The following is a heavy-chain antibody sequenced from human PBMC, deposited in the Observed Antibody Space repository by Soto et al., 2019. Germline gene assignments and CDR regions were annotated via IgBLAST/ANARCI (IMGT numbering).Heavy chain of an antibody. Sequence: PGGSLRLSCAASGFTVSSNYMSWVRQAPGKGLEWVSVIYSGGSTYYADSVKGRFTISRDNSKNTLYLQMNSLRAEDTAVYYCARAPTGDYYYGMDVWGQGTTVTVSS. CDR1: GFTVSSNY. J-gene: IGHJ6*02. V-gene: IGHV3-53*01. CDR2: IYSGGST. CDR3: ARAPTGDYYYGMDV. D-gene: IGHD1-1*01.